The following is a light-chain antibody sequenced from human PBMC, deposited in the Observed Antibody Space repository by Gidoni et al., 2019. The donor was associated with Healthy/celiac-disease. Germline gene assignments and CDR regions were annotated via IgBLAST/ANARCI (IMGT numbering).Light chain of an antibody. V-gene: IGKV4-1*01. Sequence: DIVMTQSPDSLAVSLGDRATINCKSSQSVLYSSNNKNYLAWYQQKPGQPPKLLIYWASTRESGVPDRFSGSGSGTDFTLTISSLQAEDGAVYYCQQYYSTPQTFGQGTKVEIK. CDR3: QQYYSTPQT. CDR1: QSVLYSSNNKNY. J-gene: IGKJ1*01. CDR2: WAS.